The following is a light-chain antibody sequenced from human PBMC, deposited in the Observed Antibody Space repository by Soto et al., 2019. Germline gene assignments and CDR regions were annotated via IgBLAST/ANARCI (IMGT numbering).Light chain of an antibody. J-gene: IGKJ5*01. CDR2: AAS. Sequence: DIQLTLSPSFLSASAGDRVTITCRASQGISSYLAWYQQKPGKAPKLLIYAASTLQSGVPSRFSGSGSGTEFTLTISSLQPEDFATYYCQQLNSYPRSITFGQGTRLEIK. V-gene: IGKV1-9*01. CDR1: QGISSY. CDR3: QQLNSYPRSIT.